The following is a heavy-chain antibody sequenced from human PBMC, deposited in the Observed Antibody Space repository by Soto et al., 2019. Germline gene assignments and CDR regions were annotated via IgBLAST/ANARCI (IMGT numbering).Heavy chain of an antibody. CDR1: GGTFSSYA. Sequence: QVQLVQSGAEVKKPGSSVKVSCKASGGTFSSYAISWVRQAPGQGLEWMGGIIPIFGTANYAQKFQGRVTITADESTSTAYMELSSLSSEDTAVYYCARARGYCSGGSCYKWGWFDPWGQGTLVTVSS. CDR2: IIPIFGTA. CDR3: ARARGYCSGGSCYKWGWFDP. J-gene: IGHJ5*02. D-gene: IGHD2-15*01. V-gene: IGHV1-69*01.